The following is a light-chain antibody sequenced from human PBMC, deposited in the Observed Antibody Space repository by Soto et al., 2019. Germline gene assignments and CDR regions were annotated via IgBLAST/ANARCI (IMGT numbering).Light chain of an antibody. Sequence: EIVMTQSPATLSVSPGERATLSCRASQSVARNLAWYQQKPGQAPRLLIYGASTRATGIPARFSGSGSGTEFTLTISSLQSEDFAVCYCQQYNNWPPAFGQGTKVEIK. CDR3: QQYNNWPPA. J-gene: IGKJ1*01. CDR2: GAS. V-gene: IGKV3-15*01. CDR1: QSVARN.